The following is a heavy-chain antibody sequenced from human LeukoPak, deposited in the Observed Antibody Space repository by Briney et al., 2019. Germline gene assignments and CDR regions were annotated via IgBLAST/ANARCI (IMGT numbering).Heavy chain of an antibody. V-gene: IGHV4-34*01. D-gene: IGHD1-26*01. CDR1: GYSISSGYY. Sequence: SETLSLTCAVSGYSISSGYYWSWIRQPPGKGLEWIGEINHSGSTNYNPSLKSRVTISVDTSKNQFSLKLSSVTAADTAVYYCARARPLYSGSYYGPSPNNWFDPWGQGTLVTVSS. CDR3: ARARPLYSGSYYGPSPNNWFDP. CDR2: INHSGST. J-gene: IGHJ5*02.